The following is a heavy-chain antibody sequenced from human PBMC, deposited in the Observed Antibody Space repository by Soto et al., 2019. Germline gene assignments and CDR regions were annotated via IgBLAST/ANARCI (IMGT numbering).Heavy chain of an antibody. Sequence: QVQLVQSGAEVKKPGSSVKVSCKASGGTFSSYAISWVRQAPGQGLEWMGGIIPIFGTANYAQKFQGRVTITADESTSTDYMELSSLRSEDTAVYYCASAPVYCGGDCYSPHAPLFDYWGQGTLVTVSS. CDR1: GGTFSSYA. CDR3: ASAPVYCGGDCYSPHAPLFDY. J-gene: IGHJ4*02. CDR2: IIPIFGTA. V-gene: IGHV1-69*12. D-gene: IGHD2-21*02.